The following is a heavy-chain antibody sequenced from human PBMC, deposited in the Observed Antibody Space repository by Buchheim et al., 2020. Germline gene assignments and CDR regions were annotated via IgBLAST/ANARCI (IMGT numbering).Heavy chain of an antibody. J-gene: IGHJ5*02. V-gene: IGHV5-51*01. CDR3: TRQPMVRGVGRFDH. CDR1: GYTFTKSW. CDR2: IYPSDSEA. D-gene: IGHD3-10*01. Sequence: EVQLVQSGAEVKKPGESLKISCQASGYTFTKSWIGWVRQVPGKGLEWMGVIYPSDSEARYSPSLQGQVTISVDRSINTAYLQWNSLRASDTATYFCTRQPMVRGVGRFDHWGQGT.